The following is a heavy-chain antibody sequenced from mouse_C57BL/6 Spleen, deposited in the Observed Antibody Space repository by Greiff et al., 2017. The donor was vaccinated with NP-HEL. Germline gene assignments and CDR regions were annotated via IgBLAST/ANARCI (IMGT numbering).Heavy chain of an antibody. D-gene: IGHD1-1*01. Sequence: VQLQQSGAELVKPGASVKMSCKASGYTFTSYWITWVKQRPGQGLEWIGDIYPGSGSTNYNEKFKSKATLTVDTSSSTAYMQLSSLTSEDSAVYYCARHYYCSSSSWFAYWGQGTLVTVSA. CDR3: ARHYYCSSSSWFAY. CDR1: GYTFTSYW. CDR2: IYPGSGST. V-gene: IGHV1-55*01. J-gene: IGHJ3*01.